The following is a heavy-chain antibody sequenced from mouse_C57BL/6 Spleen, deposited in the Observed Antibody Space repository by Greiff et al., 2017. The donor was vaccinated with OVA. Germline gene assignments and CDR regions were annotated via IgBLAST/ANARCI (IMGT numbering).Heavy chain of an antibody. CDR3: ARDDSTYGAWFAY. CDR1: GFTFSSYA. J-gene: IGHJ3*01. CDR2: ISDGGSYT. D-gene: IGHD5-1*01. V-gene: IGHV5-4*01. Sequence: EVKLMESGGGLVKPGGSLKLSCAASGFTFSSYAMSWVRQTPEKRLEWVATISDGGSYTYYPDNVKGRFTISRDNAKNNLYLQMSHLKSKDTAMYYCARDDSTYGAWFAYWGQGTLVTVSA.